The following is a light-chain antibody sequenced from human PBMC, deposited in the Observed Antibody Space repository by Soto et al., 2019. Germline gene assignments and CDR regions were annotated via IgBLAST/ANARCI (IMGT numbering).Light chain of an antibody. Sequence: EFVLTQSPGTLSLSPGEIATLSCRASQYVSSFLAWYQQKAGQAPRLLIYDESHRATGIPARLSGSGSGTDLNLTINRLEPEDFALYYCQKRYNWPPTCGQGTKVDIK. CDR2: DES. V-gene: IGKV3-11*01. CDR3: QKRYNWPPT. CDR1: QYVSSF. J-gene: IGKJ1*01.